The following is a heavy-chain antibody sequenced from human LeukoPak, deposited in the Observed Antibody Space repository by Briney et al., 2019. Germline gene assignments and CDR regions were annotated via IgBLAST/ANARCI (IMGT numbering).Heavy chain of an antibody. D-gene: IGHD3-9*01. Sequence: ASVKVSCKASGGTFSSYAISWVRQAPGQGLEWMGRIIPIFDTANYAQKFQGRVTITTDESTSTAYMELSSLRSEDTAVYYCAREFHDILTGYPYFDYWGQGTLVTVSS. CDR3: AREFHDILTGYPYFDY. J-gene: IGHJ4*02. CDR1: GGTFSSYA. V-gene: IGHV1-69*05. CDR2: IIPIFDTA.